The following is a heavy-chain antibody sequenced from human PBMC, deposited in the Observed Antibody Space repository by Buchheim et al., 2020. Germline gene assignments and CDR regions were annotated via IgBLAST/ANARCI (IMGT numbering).Heavy chain of an antibody. CDR2: ISSSSTYI. D-gene: IGHD3-16*02. J-gene: IGHJ6*02. Sequence: EVQLVESGGGLVKPGGTLRLSCAASGFTFSTYTINWVRQAPGEGLEWVSSISSSSTYIYYADSVKGRFTISRDNAKNSLYLQMNSLGAEDTAVYYCARDPGGSVIGYYYGMDVWGQGTT. V-gene: IGHV3-21*01. CDR1: GFTFSTYT. CDR3: ARDPGGSVIGYYYGMDV.